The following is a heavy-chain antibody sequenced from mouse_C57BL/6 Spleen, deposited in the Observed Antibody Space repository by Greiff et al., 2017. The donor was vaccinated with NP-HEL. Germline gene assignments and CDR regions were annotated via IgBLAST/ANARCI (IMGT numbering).Heavy chain of an antibody. V-gene: IGHV5-17*03. Sequence: EVKVEESGGGLVKPGGSLKLSCAASGFTFSDYGMHWVRQAPEKGLEWVAYISSGSSTIYYADTVKGRFTISRDNAKNTLFLQMTSLRSEDTAMYYCARRVATDAMDYWGQGTSVTVSS. CDR1: GFTFSDYG. J-gene: IGHJ4*01. CDR3: ARRVATDAMDY. D-gene: IGHD1-1*01. CDR2: ISSGSSTI.